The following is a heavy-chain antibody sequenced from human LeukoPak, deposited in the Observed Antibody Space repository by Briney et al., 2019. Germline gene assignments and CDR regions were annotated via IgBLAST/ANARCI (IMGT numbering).Heavy chain of an antibody. D-gene: IGHD4-17*01. V-gene: IGHV1-2*06. CDR2: INPNSGGT. J-gene: IGHJ3*02. CDR1: RYTFTDYY. CDR3: ARAGNYGDPNAFDI. Sequence: GASVKVSCKASRYTFTDYYMHWVRQAPGQGLEWSGRINPNSGGTNYAQNFQGRVTMTRDTSISTAYIGLSRLRSDDTAVYYCARAGNYGDPNAFDIWGQGTMVTVSS.